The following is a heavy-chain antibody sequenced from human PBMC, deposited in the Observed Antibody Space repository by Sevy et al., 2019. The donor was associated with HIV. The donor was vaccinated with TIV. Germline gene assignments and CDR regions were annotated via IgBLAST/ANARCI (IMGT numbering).Heavy chain of an antibody. D-gene: IGHD2-8*01. CDR1: GFTFNIYS. V-gene: IGHV3-23*01. Sequence: GGSLTLSCAASGFTFNIYSMSWVRQTPGKGLEWVATLSFGCGKINHADSVKGRFTMSRDDSKNAVYLQMNNLRVEDTAIYYCAREGCTKPHDYWGQGTLVTASS. CDR3: AREGCTKPHDY. CDR2: LSFGCGKI. J-gene: IGHJ4*02.